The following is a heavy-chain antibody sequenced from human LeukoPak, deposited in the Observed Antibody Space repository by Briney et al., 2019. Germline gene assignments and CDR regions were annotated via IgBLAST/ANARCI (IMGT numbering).Heavy chain of an antibody. J-gene: IGHJ4*02. Sequence: GRSLRLSCAASGFIFSSYAMHWVRQAPGKGLEWVAVISDDGSNKYYADSVKGRFTISRDNSKNTLYLQMNSLRAEDTAVYYRARGPPVYSSGWPETDYWGQGTLVTVSS. CDR1: GFIFSSYA. CDR3: ARGPPVYSSGWPETDY. V-gene: IGHV3-30-3*01. CDR2: ISDDGSNK. D-gene: IGHD6-19*01.